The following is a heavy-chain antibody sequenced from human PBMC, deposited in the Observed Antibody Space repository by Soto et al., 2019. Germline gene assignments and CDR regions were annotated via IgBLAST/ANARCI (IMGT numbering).Heavy chain of an antibody. CDR1: GFTFSSYG. J-gene: IGHJ4*02. CDR3: AKYRSGYDGGAFDY. V-gene: IGHV3-30*18. Sequence: QVQLVESGGGVVQPGRSLRLSCAASGFTFSSYGMHWVRQAPGTRLAWVAVISYDGSNKYCADSVKGRFTISRDNSKNTLYLQMNSMRAEDTAVDYCAKYRSGYDGGAFDYWGQGTLVTVSS. D-gene: IGHD5-12*01. CDR2: ISYDGSNK.